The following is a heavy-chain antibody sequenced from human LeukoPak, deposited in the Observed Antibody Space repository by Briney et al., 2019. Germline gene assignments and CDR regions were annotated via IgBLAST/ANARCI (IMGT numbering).Heavy chain of an antibody. V-gene: IGHV4-59*01. Sequence: PSETLSLTCTVSGVSISSSYWSWIRQPPEKGLEWIGYIYYSGNTNHNPSLKSRVTMSVNTSKNQFSLKLSSVTAADTAVYYCARDTMVNYGLDVWGQGTMVTVSS. D-gene: IGHD3-10*01. J-gene: IGHJ3*01. CDR3: ARDTMVNYGLDV. CDR1: GVSISSSY. CDR2: IYYSGNT.